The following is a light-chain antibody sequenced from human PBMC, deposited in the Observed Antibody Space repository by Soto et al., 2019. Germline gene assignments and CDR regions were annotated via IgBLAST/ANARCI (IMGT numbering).Light chain of an antibody. Sequence: DIVMTQTPLSLSVSPGQPASISCKSSQSLLRSDGKSSLYWYLQKPGQSPQLLIYGASTRLSGVPDRFSGSGSGTDFTLKISRVEAEDVGVYYCMQRIQLPETFGQGTNLEIK. CDR3: MQRIQLPET. CDR1: QSLLRSDGKSS. V-gene: IGKV2D-29*02. CDR2: GAS. J-gene: IGKJ2*01.